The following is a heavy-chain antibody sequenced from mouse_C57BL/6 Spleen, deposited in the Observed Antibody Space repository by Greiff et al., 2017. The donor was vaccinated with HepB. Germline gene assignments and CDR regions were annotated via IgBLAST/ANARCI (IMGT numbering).Heavy chain of an antibody. CDR2: IDPSDSYT. J-gene: IGHJ2*01. D-gene: IGHD3-1*01. CDR1: GYTFTSYW. V-gene: IGHV1-50*01. CDR3: ARRARGYFDY. Sequence: QVQLQQPGAELVKPGASVKLSCKASGYTFTSYWMQWVKQRPGQGLEWIGEIDPSDSYTNYNQKFKGKATLTVDTSSSTAYMQLSSLTSEDSAVYYCARRARGYFDYWGQGTTLTVSS.